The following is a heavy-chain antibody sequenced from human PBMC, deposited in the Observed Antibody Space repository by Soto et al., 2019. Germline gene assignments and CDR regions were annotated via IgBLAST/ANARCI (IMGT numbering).Heavy chain of an antibody. Sequence: SETLSLTCTVSGGSISSSSYYWGWIRQPPGKGLEWIGSIYYSGSTYYNPSLKSRVTISVDTSKNQFSLKLSSVTAAVTAVYYCARHEGTAMPYYYYGMDVWGQGTTVTVSS. D-gene: IGHD5-18*01. J-gene: IGHJ6*02. CDR1: GGSISSSSYY. V-gene: IGHV4-39*01. CDR3: ARHEGTAMPYYYYGMDV. CDR2: IYYSGST.